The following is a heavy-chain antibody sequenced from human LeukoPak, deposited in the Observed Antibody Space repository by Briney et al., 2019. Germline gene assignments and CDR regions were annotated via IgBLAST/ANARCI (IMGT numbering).Heavy chain of an antibody. Sequence: GGSLRLSCAASGFTFSSYSMNWVRQAPGKGLEWVSSISSSSSYIYYADSVKGRFTISRDNAKNSLYLQMNSLRAEDTAVYYCATQWALDMITFGGVIVPPYAFDIWGQGTMVTVSS. CDR1: GFTFSSYS. D-gene: IGHD3-16*02. CDR2: ISSSSSYI. V-gene: IGHV3-21*01. J-gene: IGHJ3*02. CDR3: ATQWALDMITFGGVIVPPYAFDI.